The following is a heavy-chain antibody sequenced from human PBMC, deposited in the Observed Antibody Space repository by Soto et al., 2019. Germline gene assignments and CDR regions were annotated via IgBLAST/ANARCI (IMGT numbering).Heavy chain of an antibody. V-gene: IGHV1-2*02. J-gene: IGHJ5*02. CDR3: ARDYDKSCYDYFDP. Sequence: QVQLIQSGAEVKKPGASVTVSCKSSEYSFTGQYLHWVRQAPGQGLEWMGWIDPKSGDTKYAPKYQDRVTMSRDTSISTAYMDLSRLRYVDTAEYNCARDYDKSCYDYFDPWGQGTMITVPS. D-gene: IGHD3-22*01. CDR1: EYSFTGQY. CDR2: IDPKSGDT.